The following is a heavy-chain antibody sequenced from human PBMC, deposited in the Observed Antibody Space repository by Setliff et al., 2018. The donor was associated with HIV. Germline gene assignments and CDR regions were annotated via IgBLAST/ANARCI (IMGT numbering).Heavy chain of an antibody. CDR3: ARDAWGAGPDFDY. J-gene: IGHJ4*02. D-gene: IGHD3-16*01. V-gene: IGHV3-7*01. CDR2: MNPRDSQI. Sequence: GGSLRLSCKTSGFTLTDFPMYWVRQVPGKGLEWVACMNPRDSQIYYVDSVKGRFTLSSDNAENSLYLQMNSLGADDTAVYYCARDAWGAGPDFDYWGQGTLVTVSS. CDR1: GFTLTDFP.